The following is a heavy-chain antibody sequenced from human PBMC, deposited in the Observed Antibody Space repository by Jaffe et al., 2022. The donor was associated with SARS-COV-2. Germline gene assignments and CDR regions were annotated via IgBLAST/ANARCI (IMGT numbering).Heavy chain of an antibody. CDR2: IKSKTDGGTT. V-gene: IGHV3-15*01. D-gene: IGHD6-6*01. CDR1: GFTFSNAW. J-gene: IGHJ4*02. CDR3: TTDAPLEYSSSWWVY. Sequence: EVQLVESGGGLVKPGGSLRLSCAASGFTFSNAWMSWVRQAPGKGLEWVGRIKSKTDGGTTDYAAPVKGRFTISRDDSKNTLYLQMNSLKTEDTAVYYCTTDAPLEYSSSWWVYWGQGTLVTVSS.